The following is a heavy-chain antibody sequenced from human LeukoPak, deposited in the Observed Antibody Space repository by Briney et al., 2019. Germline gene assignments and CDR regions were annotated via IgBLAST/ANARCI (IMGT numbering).Heavy chain of an antibody. CDR1: GGSINRYY. J-gene: IGHJ4*02. V-gene: IGHV4-59*01. D-gene: IGHD3-10*01. CDR3: ARESPRALGGGPFDY. Sequence: PSETLSLTCTVSGGSINRYYWSWIRQPPWKGLEWIGYIYYSGSTSYSPSLKSRVTISVDTSKNQFSLKLTSVTAADTAVYYCARESPRALGGGPFDYWGQGTLVTVSS. CDR2: IYYSGST.